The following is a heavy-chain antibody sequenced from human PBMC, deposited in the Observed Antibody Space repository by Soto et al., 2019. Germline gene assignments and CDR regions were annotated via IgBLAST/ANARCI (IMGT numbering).Heavy chain of an antibody. V-gene: IGHV1-69*12. Sequence: QVQLVQSGAEVKKPGSSVKVSCKASGDTFSTYTITWMRQAPGQGLEWMGGIIPRSATSKYAQKFQGRVTITADESTSIILIVITMMRADAAVYYYSGRGVVVVPATTDNSYYYYAMDVWGQGTTVTVSS. CDR2: IIPRSATS. CDR3: SGRGVVVVPATTDNSYYYYAMDV. J-gene: IGHJ6*02. D-gene: IGHD2-2*01. CDR1: GDTFSTYT.